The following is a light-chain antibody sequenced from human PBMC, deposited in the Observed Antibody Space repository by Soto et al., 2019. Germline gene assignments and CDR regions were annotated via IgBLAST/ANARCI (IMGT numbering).Light chain of an antibody. CDR1: QTINTW. CDR2: RAS. CDR3: RQYETYPGT. J-gene: IGKJ3*01. Sequence: DIQMTQSPSTLSASLGDRVTITCRASQTINTWLAWYQQKPGKAPKLLIYRASNLVSGVPSRFSGSGSGTEFALTISSFQPDDFSIYYCRQYETYPGTLGHGTKVDI. V-gene: IGKV1-5*03.